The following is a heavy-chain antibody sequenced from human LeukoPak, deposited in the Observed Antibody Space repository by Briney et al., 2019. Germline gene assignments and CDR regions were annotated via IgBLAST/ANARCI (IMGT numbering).Heavy chain of an antibody. D-gene: IGHD1-7*01. V-gene: IGHV4-59*13. Sequence: PSETLSLTCTVSGGSISSYYWNWIRQPPGKGLEWIRYIYYTGSTNYNPSLKSRVTISVDTSKNHFSLKLSSVTAADTAVYYCARGARPSGAGTKTTLDYWGQGTLVTVSS. J-gene: IGHJ4*02. CDR3: ARGARPSGAGTKTTLDY. CDR1: GGSISSYY. CDR2: IYYTGST.